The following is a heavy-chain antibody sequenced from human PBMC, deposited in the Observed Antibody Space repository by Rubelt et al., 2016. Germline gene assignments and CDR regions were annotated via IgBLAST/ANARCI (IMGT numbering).Heavy chain of an antibody. CDR3: AKGGGWPPRDAFDF. CDR1: GFTFSSYA. CDR2: ISGSGGST. Sequence: EVQLLESGGGLVQPGGSLRLSCAVSGFTFSSYAMNWVRQAPGKGLQWVSAISGSGGSTYYADSVKGRFTISRDNSKNTLYLQVNSLRVEDTAVYYCAKGGGWPPRDAFDFWGQGTMVTVSS. V-gene: IGHV3-23*01. J-gene: IGHJ3*01. D-gene: IGHD1-26*01.